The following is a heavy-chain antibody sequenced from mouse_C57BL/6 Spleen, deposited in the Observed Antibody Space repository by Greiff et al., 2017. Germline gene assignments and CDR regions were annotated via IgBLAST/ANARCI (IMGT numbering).Heavy chain of an antibody. D-gene: IGHD1-1*01. J-gene: IGHJ3*01. Sequence: QVQLQQPGAELVRPGSSVKLSCKASGYTFTSYWMHWVKQRPIQGLEWIGNIDPSDSETHYNQKFKDKATLTVDKSSSTAYMQLSSLTSEDSAVYYCARNYYGSSEFADWGQGTLGTVSA. CDR3: ARNYYGSSEFAD. CDR2: IDPSDSET. V-gene: IGHV1-52*01. CDR1: GYTFTSYW.